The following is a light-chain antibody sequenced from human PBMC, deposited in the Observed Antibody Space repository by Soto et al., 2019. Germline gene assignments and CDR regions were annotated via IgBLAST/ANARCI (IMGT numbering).Light chain of an antibody. CDR1: SSDVGGYNY. J-gene: IGLJ2*01. V-gene: IGLV2-8*01. CDR3: SSFAGNNNLV. CDR2: EVS. Sequence: QSALTQPPSASGSPGQSVTISCTGTSSDVGGYNYVSWYQQHPGKAPKLMISEVSKRPSGVPDRFCGSKSGNTASLTVSGVQAGDEGDYYCSSFAGNNNLVFGGGTKLSVL.